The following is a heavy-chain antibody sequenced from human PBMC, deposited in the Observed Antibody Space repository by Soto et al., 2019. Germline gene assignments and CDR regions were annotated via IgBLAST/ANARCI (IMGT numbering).Heavy chain of an antibody. CDR1: GYTFTSYG. D-gene: IGHD3-10*01. J-gene: IGHJ4*01. CDR3: ATRSHGSRSYVSSDY. Sequence: ASVKVSCKASGYTFTSYGISWVRQAPGQGLEWMGWISAYNGNTNYAQKLQGRVTMTTDTSTSTAYMELRSLRSDDTAVYYCATRSHGSRSYVSSDYWGHGTLVTVSS. V-gene: IGHV1-18*01. CDR2: ISAYNGNT.